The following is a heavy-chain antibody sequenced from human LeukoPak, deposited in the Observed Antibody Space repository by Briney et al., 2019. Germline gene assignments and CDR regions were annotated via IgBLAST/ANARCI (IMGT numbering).Heavy chain of an antibody. CDR1: GFTFSSSW. D-gene: IGHD1-26*01. CDR3: ARDKGAATEERSDY. J-gene: IGHJ4*02. V-gene: IGHV3-74*01. Sequence: GGSLRLSCAVSGFTFSSSWMHWVRQAPGRGLVWVSRISSDGSDIFYANSVKGRFTISRDNSKNMLHLQMNSLRAEDTAVYYCARDKGAATEERSDYWGQGTLVTVSS. CDR2: ISSDGSDI.